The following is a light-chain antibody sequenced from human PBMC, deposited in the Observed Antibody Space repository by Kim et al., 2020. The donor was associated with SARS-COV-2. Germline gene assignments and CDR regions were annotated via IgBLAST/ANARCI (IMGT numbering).Light chain of an antibody. CDR1: RSTVGTSNL. CDR2: GVP. Sequence: GRSITHSWQGARSTVGTSNLVSWYQKNPGHAPQPMIYGVPQRPSGVSNRFSGSNSGNPASLTISGLQAEDEADYFCCSYAGSNNVMFGGGTQLTVL. V-gene: IGLV2-23*02. CDR3: CSYAGSNNVM. J-gene: IGLJ3*02.